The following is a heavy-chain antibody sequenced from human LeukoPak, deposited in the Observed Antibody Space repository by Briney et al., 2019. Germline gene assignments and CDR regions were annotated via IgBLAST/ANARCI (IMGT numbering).Heavy chain of an antibody. D-gene: IGHD3-10*01. CDR3: AREGRSGSYYSYYYYYGMDV. CDR2: ISSSSSYI. Sequence: GGSLRLSCAASGFTFSSYSMNWVRQAPGKGLEWVSSISSSSSYIYYADSVKGRFTISRDNAKNSLYLQMNSLRAEDTAVYYCAREGRSGSYYSYYYYYGMDVWGQGTTVTVSS. V-gene: IGHV3-21*01. CDR1: GFTFSSYS. J-gene: IGHJ6*02.